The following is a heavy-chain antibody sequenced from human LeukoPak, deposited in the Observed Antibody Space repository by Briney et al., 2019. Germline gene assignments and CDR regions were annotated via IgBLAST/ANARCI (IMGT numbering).Heavy chain of an antibody. Sequence: ASVKVSCKASGYTFTGYYMHWVRQAPGQGLEWMGWINPNSGGTNYAQKFQGRVTMTRDTSISTAYMELSRLRSDDTAVYYCARERSYYDSSGYYAWFDPWGQGTMVTVSS. D-gene: IGHD3-22*01. J-gene: IGHJ3*01. CDR2: INPNSGGT. CDR1: GYTFTGYY. CDR3: ARERSYYDSSGYYAWFDP. V-gene: IGHV1-2*02.